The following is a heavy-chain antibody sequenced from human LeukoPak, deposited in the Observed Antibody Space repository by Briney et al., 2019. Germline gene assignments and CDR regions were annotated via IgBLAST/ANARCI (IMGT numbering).Heavy chain of an antibody. CDR3: ASLEEPVPAATNLH. D-gene: IGHD2-2*01. V-gene: IGHV4-34*01. CDR1: GGSFRGYY. J-gene: IGHJ4*02. Sequence: PSETLSLTCAVYGGSFRGYYWSWIRQPPGKGLEWIGEINHSGSTNYNPSLKSRVTISVDTSKNQFSLKLSSVTAADTAVYYCASLEEPVPAATNLHWGQGSLVTVSS. CDR2: INHSGST.